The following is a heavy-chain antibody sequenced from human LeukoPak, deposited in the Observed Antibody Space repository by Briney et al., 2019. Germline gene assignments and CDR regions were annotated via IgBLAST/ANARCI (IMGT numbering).Heavy chain of an antibody. CDR3: AKDGDNWNHSKLIDY. J-gene: IGHJ4*02. CDR1: GFTVSSNY. CDR2: IYSGGGT. D-gene: IGHD1-20*01. V-gene: IGHV3-53*05. Sequence: GGSLRLSCAASGFTVSSNYMSWVRQAPGKGLEWVSVIYSGGGTYYADSVKGRFTISRDNSKNTLYLQMNSLRAEDTAVYYCAKDGDNWNHSKLIDYWGQGTLVTVSS.